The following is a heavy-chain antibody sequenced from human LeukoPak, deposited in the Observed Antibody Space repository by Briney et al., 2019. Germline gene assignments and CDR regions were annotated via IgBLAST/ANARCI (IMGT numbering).Heavy chain of an antibody. CDR2: IYYSGST. D-gene: IGHD3-22*01. CDR1: GGSISSSSYY. CDR3: AREVVGGSNTDY. V-gene: IGHV4-39*02. Sequence: SETLSLTCTVSGGSISSSSYYWGWIRQPPGKGLEWIGSIYYSGSTYYNPSLKSRVTISVDTSKNQFSLKLSSVTAADTAVYYCAREVVGGSNTDYWGQGTLVTVSS. J-gene: IGHJ4*02.